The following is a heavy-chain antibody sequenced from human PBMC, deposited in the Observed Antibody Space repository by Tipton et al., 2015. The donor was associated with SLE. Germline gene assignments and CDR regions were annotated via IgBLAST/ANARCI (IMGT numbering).Heavy chain of an antibody. J-gene: IGHJ5*02. CDR2: IYTSGAT. CDR1: GDSITSYY. CDR3: ARDPSGYYSTSAYL. V-gene: IGHV4-4*07. D-gene: IGHD3-22*01. Sequence: TLSLTCSVSGDSITSYYWSWIRQPAGKGLEWIGRIYTSGATDDNPSLKSRVTISADTSKNQFSLRLTSATAADTAVYYCARDPSGYYSTSAYLWGQGTLVTVSS.